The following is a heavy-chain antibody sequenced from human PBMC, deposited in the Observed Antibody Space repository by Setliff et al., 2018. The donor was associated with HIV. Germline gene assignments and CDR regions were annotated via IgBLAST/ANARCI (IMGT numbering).Heavy chain of an antibody. Sequence: SETLSLTCTVSGGSISSSSYYWGWIRQPPGKGLEWIGYIFYSGSTNYNPSLKSRVTISLDTSKNQFSLKLTSVTAADTAVYYCATGGGSYTPADYWGQGTLVTVSS. J-gene: IGHJ4*02. CDR1: GGSISSSSYY. D-gene: IGHD1-26*01. V-gene: IGHV4-61*05. CDR2: IFYSGST. CDR3: ATGGGSYTPADY.